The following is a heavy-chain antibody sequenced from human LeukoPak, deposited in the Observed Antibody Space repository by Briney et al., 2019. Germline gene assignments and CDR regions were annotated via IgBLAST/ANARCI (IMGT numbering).Heavy chain of an antibody. CDR3: ARGGSYASPFDY. D-gene: IGHD2-2*01. V-gene: IGHV4-59*08. CDR2: IYYSGST. Sequence: PSETLSLTCTVSGGSISSYYWSWIRQPPEKGLEWIGYIYYSGSTNYNPSLKSRVTISVDTSKNQFSLKLSSVTAADTAVYYSARGGSYASPFDYWGQGTLVTVSS. CDR1: GGSISSYY. J-gene: IGHJ4*02.